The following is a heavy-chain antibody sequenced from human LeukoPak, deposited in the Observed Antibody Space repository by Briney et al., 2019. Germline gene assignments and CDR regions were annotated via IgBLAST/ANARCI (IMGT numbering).Heavy chain of an antibody. Sequence: SETLSLTCAVYGGSFNSYYWSWIRQPPGKGLEWIGEINDSGGTNYNPSLKSRVTISVDTPKNQFSLKLSSVTAADTAVYYCARGPRGANISGWYLLGFDGWGQGTLVTVSS. D-gene: IGHD6-19*01. CDR1: GGSFNSYY. CDR2: INDSGGT. CDR3: ARGPRGANISGWYLLGFDG. V-gene: IGHV4-34*01. J-gene: IGHJ4*02.